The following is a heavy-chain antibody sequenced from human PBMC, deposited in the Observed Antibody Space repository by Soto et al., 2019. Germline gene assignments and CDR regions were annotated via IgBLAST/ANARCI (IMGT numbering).Heavy chain of an antibody. CDR3: ANSEYSRYKNIDV. D-gene: IGHD5-18*01. CDR2: ISYDGSIK. V-gene: IGHV3-30*18. J-gene: IGHJ6*02. CDR1: GLTFRGYG. Sequence: GWSLRHCGADAGLTFRGYGMHWVRQAPGRGLERVALISYDGSIKYYADSVRGRFTISRDNSKNTLYLQMNSLRAEDTAVYYCANSEYSRYKNIDVWGQGTTVTVSS.